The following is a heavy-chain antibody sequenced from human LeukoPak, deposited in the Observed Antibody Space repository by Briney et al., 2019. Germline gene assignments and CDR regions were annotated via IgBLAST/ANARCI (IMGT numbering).Heavy chain of an antibody. CDR2: IKQDRSEK. D-gene: IGHD5-18*01. CDR3: ARDTGGGYSCYDC. Sequence: QPGGSVRLSCAASGFTFSSYGMTWIRQAPGKGLEWVANIKQDRSEKYYVDSVKGRFTISRDNAKNSLYLQMNSLRAEDTAVYYCARDTGGGYSCYDCWGQGTLVTVSS. V-gene: IGHV3-7*01. CDR1: GFTFSSYG. J-gene: IGHJ4*02.